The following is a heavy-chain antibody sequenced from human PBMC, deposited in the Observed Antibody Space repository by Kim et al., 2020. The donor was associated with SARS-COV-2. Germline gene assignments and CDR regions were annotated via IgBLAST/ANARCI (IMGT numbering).Heavy chain of an antibody. Sequence: KGRVTISVDTSKNHFSLKLSSVTAADTAVYYCARVKYYYDSSGYWWTLDYWGQGTLVTVSS. V-gene: IGHV4-31*02. J-gene: IGHJ4*02. D-gene: IGHD3-22*01. CDR3: ARVKYYYDSSGYWWTLDY.